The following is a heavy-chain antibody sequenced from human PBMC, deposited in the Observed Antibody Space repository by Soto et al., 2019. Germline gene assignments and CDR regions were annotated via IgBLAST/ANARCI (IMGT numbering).Heavy chain of an antibody. D-gene: IGHD1-26*01. CDR2: ISSSGSTI. V-gene: IGHV3-48*03. Sequence: EVQLVESGGGLVQPGGSLRLSCAASGFTFSSYDMNWVRQAPGKGLEWVSYISSSGSTIYYADSVKGRFTISRDNAKNSLYLQMNSLRAEDTAVYYCARDLRLSGSFDYWGQGTLVTVSS. CDR3: ARDLRLSGSFDY. J-gene: IGHJ4*02. CDR1: GFTFSSYD.